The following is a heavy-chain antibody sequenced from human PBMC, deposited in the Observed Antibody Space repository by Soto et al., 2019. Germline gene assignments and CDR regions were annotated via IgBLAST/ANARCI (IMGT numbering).Heavy chain of an antibody. V-gene: IGHV3-21*01. CDR3: ARDRGPYYYDSSGYYWGAFDI. CDR1: GFTFSSYS. J-gene: IGHJ3*02. D-gene: IGHD3-22*01. Sequence: EVQLVESGGGLVKPGGSLRLSCAASGFTFSSYSMNWVRQAPGKGLEWVSSISSSSSYIYYADSVKGRFTISRDNAKNSLDLQMNSLRAEDTAVYYCARDRGPYYYDSSGYYWGAFDIWGQGTMVTVSS. CDR2: ISSSSSYI.